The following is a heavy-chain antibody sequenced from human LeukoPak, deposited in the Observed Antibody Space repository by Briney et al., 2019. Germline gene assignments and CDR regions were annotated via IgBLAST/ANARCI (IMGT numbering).Heavy chain of an antibody. CDR1: GGSISSSSLY. CDR2: VYYSGST. D-gene: IGHD3-22*01. Sequence: SETLSLTCTVSGGSISSSSLYWDWIRQPPGKGLEWIGTVYYSGSTYYNPSLKSRVIISVDTSKNQFSLKLSSVTAADTAVYYCARNDSSLGAGAFDIWGQGTMVTVSS. CDR3: ARNDSSLGAGAFDI. J-gene: IGHJ3*02. V-gene: IGHV4-39*01.